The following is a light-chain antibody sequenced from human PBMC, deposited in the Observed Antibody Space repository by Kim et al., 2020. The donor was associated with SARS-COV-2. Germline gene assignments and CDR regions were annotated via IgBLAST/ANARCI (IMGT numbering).Light chain of an antibody. J-gene: IGLJ2*01. Sequence: SVNLHCTLSSGHSRYAIEWHQQQPEKGPGYLMKRNSDGSHSKGDGIPDRFSGSSSGAERYLTITSLQSEDEADYYCQTWGTGIVVFGGGTKLTVL. CDR3: QTWGTGIVV. V-gene: IGLV4-69*01. CDR2: RNSDGSH. CDR1: SGHSRYA.